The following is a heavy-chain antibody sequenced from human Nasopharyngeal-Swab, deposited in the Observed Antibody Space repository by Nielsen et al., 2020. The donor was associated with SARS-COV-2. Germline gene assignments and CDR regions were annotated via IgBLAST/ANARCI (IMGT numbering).Heavy chain of an antibody. J-gene: IGHJ4*02. D-gene: IGHD3/OR15-3a*01. CDR3: ARGLRGRTDFDY. V-gene: IGHV3-30*03. CDR2: ISYDGSNK. Sequence: GGSLRLSCAASGFTFSSYGMHWVRQAPGKGLEWVALISYDGSNKYYADSVKGRFTISRDNSKNTLYLQMNSLRAEDTAVYYCARGLRGRTDFDYWGQGTLVTVSS. CDR1: GFTFSSYG.